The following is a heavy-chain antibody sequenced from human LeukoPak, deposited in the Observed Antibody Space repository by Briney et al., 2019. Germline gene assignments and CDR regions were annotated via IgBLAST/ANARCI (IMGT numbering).Heavy chain of an antibody. Sequence: PSETLSLTYTVSGGSISSSSYYWGWIRQPPGKGLEWIGSIYYSGSTYYNPSLKSRVTISVDTSKNQFSLKLSSVTAADTAVYYCARQDLAAAGIDYWGQGTLVTVSS. D-gene: IGHD6-13*01. V-gene: IGHV4-39*01. J-gene: IGHJ4*02. CDR2: IYYSGST. CDR1: GGSISSSSYY. CDR3: ARQDLAAAGIDY.